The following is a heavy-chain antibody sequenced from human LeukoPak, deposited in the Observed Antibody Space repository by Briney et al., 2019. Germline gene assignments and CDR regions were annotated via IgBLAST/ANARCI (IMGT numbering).Heavy chain of an antibody. J-gene: IGHJ4*02. D-gene: IGHD3-22*01. CDR2: INPSGGST. Sequence: ASVKVSCKASGYTFTTHYMHWLRQAPGQGLEWMGIINPSGGSTTYAQKFQGRVTVTRDMSTSAVYMEVSSLRSEDTAVYYSARDMSRRLYYDSSYFDFWGQGTLVTVSS. CDR3: ARDMSRRLYYDSSYFDF. CDR1: GYTFTTHY. V-gene: IGHV1-46*01.